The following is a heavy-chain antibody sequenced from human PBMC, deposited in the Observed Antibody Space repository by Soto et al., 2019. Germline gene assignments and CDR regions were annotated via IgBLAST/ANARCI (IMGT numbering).Heavy chain of an antibody. Sequence: GGSLRLSCAASGFDFSTSAMTWVRQAPGQGLEWVSSISFTGGTTYYAGSVKGRFTISRDNSKNTLYLQMTSLRAEDTAIYFCAKEWAGDAFDIWGQGTMVTVSS. CDR3: AKEWAGDAFDI. D-gene: IGHD6-19*01. CDR1: GFDFSTSA. CDR2: ISFTGGTT. V-gene: IGHV3-23*01. J-gene: IGHJ3*02.